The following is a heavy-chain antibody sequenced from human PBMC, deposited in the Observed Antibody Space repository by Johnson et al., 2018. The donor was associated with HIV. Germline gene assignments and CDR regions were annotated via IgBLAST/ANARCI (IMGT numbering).Heavy chain of an antibody. V-gene: IGHV3-33*01. CDR3: TTAVVTAILTPPGDI. Sequence: QVQLVESGGGVVQPGRSPRLSCAASGFTLSSYDIHWVRQTPAKGLEWVAVIWYDGSKKYYAAPVKGRFTISRDDSKNTLYLQMNSLKTEDTAVYYCTTAVVTAILTPPGDIWG. D-gene: IGHD2-21*02. CDR1: GFTLSSYD. CDR2: IWYDGSKK. J-gene: IGHJ3*02.